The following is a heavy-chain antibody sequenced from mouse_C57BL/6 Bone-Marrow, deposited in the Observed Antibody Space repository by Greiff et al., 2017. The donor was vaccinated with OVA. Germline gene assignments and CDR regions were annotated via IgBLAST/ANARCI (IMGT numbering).Heavy chain of an antibody. CDR2: IYPGDGDT. D-gene: IGHD1-1*01. V-gene: IGHV1-82*01. Sequence: QLQQSGPELVKPGASVKISCKASGYAFSSSWMNWVKQRPGKGLEWIGRIYPGDGDTNYNGKFKGKATLTADKSSSTAYMQLSSLTSEDSAVYFCARHYGSSSYWYFDVWGTGTTVTVSS. CDR3: ARHYGSSSYWYFDV. CDR1: GYAFSSSW. J-gene: IGHJ1*03.